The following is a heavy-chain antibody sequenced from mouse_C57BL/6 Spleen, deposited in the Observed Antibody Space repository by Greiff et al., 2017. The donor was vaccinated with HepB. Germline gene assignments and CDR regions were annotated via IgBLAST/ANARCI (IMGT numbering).Heavy chain of an antibody. CDR1: GYSITSGYY. CDR2: ISYDGSN. V-gene: IGHV3-6*01. J-gene: IGHJ1*03. Sequence: EVKLQESGPGLVKPSQSLSLTCSVTGYSITSGYYWNWIRQFPGNKLEWMGYISYDGSNNYNPSLKNRISITRDTSKNQFFLKLNSVTTEDTATYYCARDKDGSSLYWYFDVWGTGTTVTVSS. CDR3: ARDKDGSSLYWYFDV. D-gene: IGHD1-1*01.